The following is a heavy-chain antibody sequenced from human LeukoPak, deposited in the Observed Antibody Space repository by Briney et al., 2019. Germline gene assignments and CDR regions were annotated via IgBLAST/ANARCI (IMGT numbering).Heavy chain of an antibody. CDR3: AREAGGGSFDY. CDR1: GFSFSSYW. Sequence: GGSLRLSCAASGFSFSSYWMSWVRQAPGKGLEWVANIKEDGSEESYVASVKGRFTISRDNAKNSLYLQMNSLRAEDTAVYYCAREAGGGSFDYWGQGTLVTVSS. D-gene: IGHD5-24*01. CDR2: IKEDGSEE. V-gene: IGHV3-7*05. J-gene: IGHJ4*02.